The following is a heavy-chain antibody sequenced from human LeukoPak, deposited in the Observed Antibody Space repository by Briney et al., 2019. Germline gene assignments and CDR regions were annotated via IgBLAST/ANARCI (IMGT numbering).Heavy chain of an antibody. V-gene: IGHV3-33*01. CDR3: ARAQRYSGYDSPSGY. Sequence: PGGSLRLSCAASGFTFSSYGMPWVRQAPGKGLEWVAVIWYDGSNKYYADSVKGRFTISRDNSKNTLYLQMNSLRAEDTAVYYWARAQRYSGYDSPSGYWGQGTLVTVSS. J-gene: IGHJ4*02. D-gene: IGHD5-12*01. CDR1: GFTFSSYG. CDR2: IWYDGSNK.